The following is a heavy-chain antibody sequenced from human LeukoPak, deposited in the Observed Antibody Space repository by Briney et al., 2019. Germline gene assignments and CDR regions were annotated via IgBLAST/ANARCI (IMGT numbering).Heavy chain of an antibody. V-gene: IGHV4-4*07. D-gene: IGHD1-1*01. CDR2: IYTSGST. J-gene: IGHJ4*02. CDR1: GGSISSYY. Sequence: SETLSLTCTVSGGSISSYYWSWIRQPAGKGLEWVGRIYTSGSTNFNPSLKSRVTMSVDTSKNQSSLKLSSVTAADTAVYYCARVAWNDRQVDYWGQGTLVTVSS. CDR3: ARVAWNDRQVDY.